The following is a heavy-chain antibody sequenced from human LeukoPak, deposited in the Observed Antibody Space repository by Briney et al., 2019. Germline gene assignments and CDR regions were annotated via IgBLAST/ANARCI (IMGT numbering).Heavy chain of an antibody. J-gene: IGHJ5*02. V-gene: IGHV4-34*01. CDR1: GGSFSGYY. Sequence: KPSETLSLTCAVYGGSFSGYYWSWIRQPPGKGLEWIGEINHSGSTNYNPSLKSRVTISVDTSKNQFSLKLSSVTAADTAVYYCAREVTMVRGVTLNWFDPWGQGTLVTVS. D-gene: IGHD3-10*01. CDR3: AREVTMVRGVTLNWFDP. CDR2: INHSGST.